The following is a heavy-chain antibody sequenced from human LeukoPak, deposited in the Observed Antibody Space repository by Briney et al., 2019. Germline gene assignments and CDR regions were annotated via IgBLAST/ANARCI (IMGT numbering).Heavy chain of an antibody. J-gene: IGHJ5*02. V-gene: IGHV4-59*08. CDR3: ARHRYSNHNWFDP. CDR2: IYYSGST. D-gene: IGHD6-13*01. Sequence: SETLSLTFTVSGGSISSYYWSWIRQPPGKGLEWIGYIYYSGSTNYNPSLKSRVTISVDTSKNQFSLKLSSVTAADTAVYYCARHRYSNHNWFDPWGQGTLVTVSS. CDR1: GGSISSYY.